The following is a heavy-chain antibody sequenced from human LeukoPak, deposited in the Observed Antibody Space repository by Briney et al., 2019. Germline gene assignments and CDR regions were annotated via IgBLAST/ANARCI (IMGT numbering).Heavy chain of an antibody. J-gene: IGHJ3*02. CDR3: ARQDGDYSLKDAFDI. D-gene: IGHD4-17*01. V-gene: IGHV5-51*01. CDR1: GYSFTSYW. CDR2: IYPGDSDT. Sequence: PGESLKISCKGSGYSFTSYWIGWVRQMPGKGLEWMGIIYPGDSDTRYSPSFQGQVTISADKSISTAYLQWSSLKASDTAMYYCARQDGDYSLKDAFDIWGQGTMVTVSS.